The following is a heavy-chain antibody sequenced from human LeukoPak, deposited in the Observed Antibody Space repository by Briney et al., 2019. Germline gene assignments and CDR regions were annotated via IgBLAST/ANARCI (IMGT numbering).Heavy chain of an antibody. Sequence: GGSLRLSCAASGLSFSNYSMNWVRQAPGKGLEWVSSITDSGTNTYYADSVKGRFTISRDNSKNTLYLKVDSLRAEDTAIYYCATYSRSLFRHFDFWGQGTLVTVSS. CDR3: ATYSRSLFRHFDF. CDR2: ITDSGTNT. D-gene: IGHD6-6*01. V-gene: IGHV3-23*01. CDR1: GLSFSNYS. J-gene: IGHJ4*02.